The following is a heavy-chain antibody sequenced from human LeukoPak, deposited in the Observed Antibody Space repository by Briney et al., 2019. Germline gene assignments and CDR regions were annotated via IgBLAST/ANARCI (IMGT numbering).Heavy chain of an antibody. J-gene: IGHJ4*02. CDR1: GFTFSSYS. D-gene: IGHD3-10*01. Sequence: GGSLRLSCAASGFTFSSYSMNWVRQAPGKGLEWLSSIGSTGAYIFYADSVKGRFTISRDNAKNSLYLQMNSLRAEDTAVYYCARDTHYGSGSYYNMGALGFDYWGQGTLVTVSS. CDR2: IGSTGAYI. CDR3: ARDTHYGSGSYYNMGALGFDY. V-gene: IGHV3-21*01.